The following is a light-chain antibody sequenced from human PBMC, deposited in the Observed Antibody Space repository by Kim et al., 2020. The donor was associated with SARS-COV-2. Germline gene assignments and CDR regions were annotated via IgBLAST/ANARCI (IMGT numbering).Light chain of an antibody. CDR2: KAS. J-gene: IGKJ2*01. V-gene: IGKV1-5*03. CDR3: QQYTSYSYT. Sequence: DIQMTQSPSTLSASVGDRVIITCRASQSISSWLAWYQQKPGKAPKLLIYKASSLESGVPSRFSGSGSGTEFTLTISSLQPDDFATYYCQQYTSYSYTFGQGTKLEI. CDR1: QSISSW.